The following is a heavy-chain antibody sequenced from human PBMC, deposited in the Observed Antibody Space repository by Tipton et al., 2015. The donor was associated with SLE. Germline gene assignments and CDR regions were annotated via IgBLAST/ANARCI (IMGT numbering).Heavy chain of an antibody. V-gene: IGHV4-38-2*01. Sequence: GLVKPSETLSLTCVVSGYSITSDNYWDWIRQPPGKGLEWIGSIYHSGSIYYNPSSESRVTLSIDTSKNQFSLKLTSVTAADTAVYYCARKISVPAWGDYFDYWGLGTRVIVSS. CDR3: ARKISVPAWGDYFDY. D-gene: IGHD3-16*01. J-gene: IGHJ4*02. CDR1: GYSITSDNY. CDR2: IYHSGSI.